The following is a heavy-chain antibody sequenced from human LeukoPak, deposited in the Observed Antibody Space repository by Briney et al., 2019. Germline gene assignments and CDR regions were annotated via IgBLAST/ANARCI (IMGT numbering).Heavy chain of an antibody. Sequence: KPSETLSLTCAVYGASISALYWGWIRQSPGKGLEWIGYTYYSGRPTYNPSLKSRATISLDTSKNQFPLRVNSVTAADTAIYYCARHHGHQFSDSWYLRGSFDYWGRGILVAVSS. D-gene: IGHD6-13*01. CDR2: TYYSGRP. CDR1: GASISALY. CDR3: ARHHGHQFSDSWYLRGSFDY. V-gene: IGHV4-59*08. J-gene: IGHJ4*02.